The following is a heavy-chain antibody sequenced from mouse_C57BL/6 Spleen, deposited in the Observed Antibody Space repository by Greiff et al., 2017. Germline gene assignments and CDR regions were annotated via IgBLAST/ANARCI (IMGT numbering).Heavy chain of an antibody. D-gene: IGHD1-1*02. CDR1: GYTFTSYW. Sequence: QVQLQQPGAELVKPGASVKLSCKASGYTFTSYWMHWVKQRPGKGLEWIGMIHPNSGSTNYNEKFKSKATLTVDKSSSTAYMQLSSLTSEDSAVYYCARGALSHYYAMDYWGQGTSVTVSS. CDR3: ARGALSHYYAMDY. CDR2: IHPNSGST. V-gene: IGHV1-64*01. J-gene: IGHJ4*01.